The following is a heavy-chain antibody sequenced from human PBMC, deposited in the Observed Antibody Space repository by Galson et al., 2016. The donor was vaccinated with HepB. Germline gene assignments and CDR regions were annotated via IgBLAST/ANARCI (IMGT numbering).Heavy chain of an antibody. V-gene: IGHV3-23*01. Sequence: SLRLSCAVSGSGFRAYGMSWVRQAPGKGLEWVSDISGTGDNPLYADSVKGRLTMSRDNSKDTVYLEMNNLRVEDTAVYYYAIGAMGATWRNWGQGTLVTVSS. CDR2: ISGTGDNP. CDR3: AIGAMGATWRN. CDR1: GSGFRAYG. D-gene: IGHD1-26*01. J-gene: IGHJ4*02.